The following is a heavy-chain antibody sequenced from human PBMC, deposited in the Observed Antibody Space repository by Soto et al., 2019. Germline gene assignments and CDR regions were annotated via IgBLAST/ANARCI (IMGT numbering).Heavy chain of an antibody. CDR3: ARDWSYALNY. Sequence: GGALRLSCAASGFTFSSSWMHWVRQAPGKGLVWVSHINSDGTDTNYADSVKGRFTISRDNAKNTVYLQMNSLRAEDTAVYYCARDWSYALNYWGQGSLVTVSS. CDR1: GFTFSSSW. D-gene: IGHD3-16*01. V-gene: IGHV3-74*01. CDR2: INSDGTDT. J-gene: IGHJ4*02.